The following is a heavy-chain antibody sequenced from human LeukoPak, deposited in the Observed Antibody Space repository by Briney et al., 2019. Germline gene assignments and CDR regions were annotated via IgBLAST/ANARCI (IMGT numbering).Heavy chain of an antibody. V-gene: IGHV7-4-1*02. Sequence: ASVKVSCKASGYTFSTYPMNWVRQAPGQGLEWMGWINTNTGNPTYAQGFTGRFVFSLDTSVSTAYLQISSLKAEDTAVYYCATDGDIVVVPAAGSPYYYYYGMDVWGQGTTVTVSS. J-gene: IGHJ6*02. CDR2: INTNTGNP. CDR3: ATDGDIVVVPAAGSPYYYYYGMDV. CDR1: GYTFSTYP. D-gene: IGHD2-2*01.